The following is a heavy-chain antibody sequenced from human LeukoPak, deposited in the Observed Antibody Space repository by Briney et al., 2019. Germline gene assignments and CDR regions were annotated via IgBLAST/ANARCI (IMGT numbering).Heavy chain of an antibody. CDR3: ARDRVTGSSGWYQDYFDY. CDR2: IYYSGST. CDR1: GGSISSGDYY. Sequence: SQTLSLTCTVSGGSISSGDYYWSWIRQPPGKGLEWIGYIYYSGSTYYNPSLKSRVTISVDTSKNQFSLKLSSVTAADTAVYYCARDRVTGSSGWYQDYFDYWGQGTLVTVSS. V-gene: IGHV4-30-4*01. D-gene: IGHD6-19*01. J-gene: IGHJ4*02.